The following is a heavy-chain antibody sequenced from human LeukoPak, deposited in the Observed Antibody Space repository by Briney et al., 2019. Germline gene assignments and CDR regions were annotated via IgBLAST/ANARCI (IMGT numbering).Heavy chain of an antibody. D-gene: IGHD6-6*01. J-gene: IGHJ4*02. CDR3: ARLPTGSSSSYFDY. CDR1: GYSFTSYW. CDR2: IYPSNSDT. Sequence: GESLKISCKGSGYSFTSYWIGWVRQMPGKGLEWMAIIYPSNSDTRYSPSFQGQVTISADKSISTAYLQWSSLKASDSAMYYCARLPTGSSSSYFDYWGQGTLVTVSS. V-gene: IGHV5-51*01.